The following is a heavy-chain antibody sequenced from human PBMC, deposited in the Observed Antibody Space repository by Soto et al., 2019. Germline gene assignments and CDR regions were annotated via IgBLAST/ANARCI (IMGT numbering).Heavy chain of an antibody. Sequence: PVGSLRLPWAVAGFTCISHAIHCVIQAPGKGLEWVAVISYDGSNKYYADSVKGRFTISRDNAKNSLYLQMNSLRADDTAVYYCGIGDL. CDR2: ISYDGSNK. J-gene: IGHJ2*01. D-gene: IGHD2-21*01. CDR1: GFTCISHA. V-gene: IGHV3-30-3*01. CDR3: GIGDL.